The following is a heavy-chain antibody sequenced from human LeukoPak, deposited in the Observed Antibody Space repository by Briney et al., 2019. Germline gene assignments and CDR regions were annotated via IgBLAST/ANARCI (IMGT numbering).Heavy chain of an antibody. CDR3: AREESNYYGSGSYYIWVY. Sequence: PGGSLRLSCAASGFTVSSNYMSWVRQAPGKGLEWVSVIYSGGSTYYADSVKGRFTISRDNSKNTLYLQMNSLRAEDTAVYYCAREESNYYGSGSYYIWVYWGQGTLVTVSS. J-gene: IGHJ4*02. D-gene: IGHD3-10*01. CDR1: GFTVSSNY. CDR2: IYSGGST. V-gene: IGHV3-66*01.